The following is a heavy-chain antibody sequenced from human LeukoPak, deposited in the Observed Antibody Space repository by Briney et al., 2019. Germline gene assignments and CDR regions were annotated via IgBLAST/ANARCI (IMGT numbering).Heavy chain of an antibody. J-gene: IGHJ4*02. D-gene: IGHD4-17*01. V-gene: IGHV4-39*07. CDR1: GGSISSSSYY. Sequence: SETLSLTCTVSGGSISSSSYYWGWIRQPPGKGLEWIGSIYYSGSTNYNPSLKSRVTISVDTSKNQFSLKLSSVTAADTAVYYCARDKSYYGDYSFDYWGQGTLVTVSS. CDR3: ARDKSYYGDYSFDY. CDR2: IYYSGST.